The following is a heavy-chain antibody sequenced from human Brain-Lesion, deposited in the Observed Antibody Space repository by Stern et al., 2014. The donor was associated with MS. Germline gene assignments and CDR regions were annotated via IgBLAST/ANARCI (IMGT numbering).Heavy chain of an antibody. J-gene: IGHJ6*02. D-gene: IGHD3-3*01. V-gene: IGHV1-24*01. Sequence: VQLLQSGAEVKKPGASVKVSCKVSGYTLTELSMHWVRQAPGKGLEWMGGFDPEVGETISAQKFQGRVTMTEDTSTDTAYMELSSLRSEDTAVYYCATDRDDFRSGYSAPTKGYGLDVWGQGTTVTVTS. CDR3: ATDRDDFRSGYSAPTKGYGLDV. CDR2: FDPEVGET. CDR1: GYTLTELS.